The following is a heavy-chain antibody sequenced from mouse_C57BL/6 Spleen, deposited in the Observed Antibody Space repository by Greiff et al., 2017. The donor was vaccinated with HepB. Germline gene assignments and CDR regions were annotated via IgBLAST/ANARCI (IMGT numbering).Heavy chain of an antibody. V-gene: IGHV1-50*01. J-gene: IGHJ3*01. CDR3: ARKYYYGSSYVWFAY. Sequence: VQLQQSGAELVKPGASVKLSCKASGYTFTSYWMQWVKQRPGQGLEWIGEIDPSDSYTNYNQKFKGKATLTVDTSSSTAYMQLSSLTSEDSAVYYCARKYYYGSSYVWFAYWGQGTLVTVSA. CDR1: GYTFTSYW. CDR2: IDPSDSYT. D-gene: IGHD1-1*01.